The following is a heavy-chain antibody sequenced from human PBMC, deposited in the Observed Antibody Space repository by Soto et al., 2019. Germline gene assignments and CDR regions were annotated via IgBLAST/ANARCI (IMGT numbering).Heavy chain of an antibody. D-gene: IGHD3-10*01. Sequence: GASVKVSCKASGGTFSSYAISWVRQAPGQGLEWMGGIIPIFGTANYAQKFQGRVTITADKSTSTAYMELSSLRYEDTAVYYCARVGWFGELLSHYYYGMDVWGQGTTVTVSS. J-gene: IGHJ6*02. V-gene: IGHV1-69*06. CDR1: GGTFSSYA. CDR3: ARVGWFGELLSHYYYGMDV. CDR2: IIPIFGTA.